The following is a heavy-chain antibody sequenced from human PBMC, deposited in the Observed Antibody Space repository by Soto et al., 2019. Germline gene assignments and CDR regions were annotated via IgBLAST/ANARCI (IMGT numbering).Heavy chain of an antibody. CDR3: ARATTFVDWFDP. V-gene: IGHV4-39*07. D-gene: IGHD1-26*01. J-gene: IGHJ5*02. Sequence: PSETLSLTCTVSGGSISSSSYYWGWIRQPPGKGLEWIGSIYYSGSTNYNPSLKSRVTISVDTSKNQFSLKLSSVTAADTAVYYCARATTFVDWFDPWGQGTLVTVSS. CDR1: GGSISSSSYY. CDR2: IYYSGST.